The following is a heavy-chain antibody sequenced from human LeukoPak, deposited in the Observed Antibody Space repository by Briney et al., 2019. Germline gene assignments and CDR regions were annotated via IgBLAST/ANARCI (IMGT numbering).Heavy chain of an antibody. D-gene: IGHD6-13*01. CDR1: GFIFNTYA. J-gene: IGHJ3*02. V-gene: IGHV3-23*01. CDR2: FSATDGST. Sequence: GGSLRLSCAASGFIFNTYAMTWVRLSPGKGLEWVSAFSATDGSTQYADSLKGRFTISRDNSKSTLYLQMNNLRAEDTGLYYCARAMIVAAGTGAFDIWGQGTMVTVSS. CDR3: ARAMIVAAGTGAFDI.